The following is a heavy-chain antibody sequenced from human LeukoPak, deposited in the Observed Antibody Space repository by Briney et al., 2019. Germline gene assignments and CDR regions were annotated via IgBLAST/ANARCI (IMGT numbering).Heavy chain of an antibody. D-gene: IGHD4-17*01. CDR2: IYHSGST. CDR1: GYSISSGYY. CDR3: ARAGYGDYAY. V-gene: IGHV4-38-2*02. Sequence: PSETLSLTCTVSGYSISSGYYWGWIRQPPGKGLEWIGSIYHSGSTYYNPSLKSRVTISVDTSKNQFSLKLSSVTAADTAVYYCARAGYGDYAYWGQGTLVTVSS. J-gene: IGHJ4*02.